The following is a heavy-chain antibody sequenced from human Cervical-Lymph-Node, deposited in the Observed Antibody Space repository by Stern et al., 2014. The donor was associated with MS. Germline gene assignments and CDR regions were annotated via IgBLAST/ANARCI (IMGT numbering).Heavy chain of an antibody. J-gene: IGHJ6*02. CDR1: GGSISSGGYY. CDR2: IYYSGNT. Sequence: VQLEESGPGLVKPSQTLSLTCTVSGGSISSGGYYWRWIRQHPGQGLEWIGSIYYSGNTYYNPSLKSLLTISVDTSKNQFSLKLSSVTAADTAVYYCARGSSWYGLDVWGPGTTVTVSS. D-gene: IGHD6-13*01. V-gene: IGHV4-31*01. CDR3: ARGSSWYGLDV.